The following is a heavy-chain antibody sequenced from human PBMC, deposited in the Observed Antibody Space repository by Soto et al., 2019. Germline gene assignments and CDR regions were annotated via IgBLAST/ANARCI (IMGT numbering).Heavy chain of an antibody. Sequence: SETLALTCTVSGGSISSGGYYWSWIRQHPGKGLEWIGYIYYSGSTYYNPSLKSRVTISVDTSKNQFSLKLSSVTAADTAVYYCARDAAAGYYYGMDVWGQGTTVTV. V-gene: IGHV4-31*03. CDR2: IYYSGST. CDR1: GGSISSGGYY. J-gene: IGHJ6*02. CDR3: ARDAAAGYYYGMDV. D-gene: IGHD6-25*01.